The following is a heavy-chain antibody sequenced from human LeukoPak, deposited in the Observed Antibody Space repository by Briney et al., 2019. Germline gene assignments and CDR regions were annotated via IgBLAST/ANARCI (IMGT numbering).Heavy chain of an antibody. CDR2: ISYDGSNK. V-gene: IGHV3-30*04. Sequence: GRPLRLSCAASGFTFSSYAMHCVRQAPGKGLEWVAFISYDGSNKYYAASVKGPFTISRDNSKNTLYLQMNSLRTEETAVYYCARDIYYDILTGSYHDYWGQGTLVTVSS. CDR3: ARDIYYDILTGSYHDY. CDR1: GFTFSSYA. J-gene: IGHJ4*02. D-gene: IGHD3-9*01.